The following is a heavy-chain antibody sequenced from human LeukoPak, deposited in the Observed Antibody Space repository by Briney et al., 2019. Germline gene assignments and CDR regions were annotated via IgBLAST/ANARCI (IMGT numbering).Heavy chain of an antibody. D-gene: IGHD3-10*01. V-gene: IGHV4-39*01. CDR2: IYYSGST. CDR3: ARRGDSGSGSYYFDY. Sequence: SETLSLTCTVSGGSISSRSYYWGWIRQPPGKGLEWIGSIYYSGSTYYNPSLKSRVTISVDTSKNQFSLKLSSVTAADTAVYYCARRGDSGSGSYYFDYWGQGTLVTVSS. CDR1: GGSISSRSYY. J-gene: IGHJ4*02.